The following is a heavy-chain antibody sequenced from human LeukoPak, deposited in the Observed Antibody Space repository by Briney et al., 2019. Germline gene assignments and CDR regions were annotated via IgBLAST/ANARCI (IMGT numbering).Heavy chain of an antibody. CDR1: GFTFSSYW. CDR3: AKVGYSSGWYGTHFDY. J-gene: IGHJ4*02. V-gene: IGHV3-74*01. Sequence: GGSLRLSCAASGFTFSSYWMNWVRQAPGKGLVWVSRIASDGSSTTYADSVKGRFSISRDNAKNTLYLQMNSLRAEDTAVYYCAKVGYSSGWYGTHFDYWGQGTLVTVSS. CDR2: IASDGSST. D-gene: IGHD6-19*01.